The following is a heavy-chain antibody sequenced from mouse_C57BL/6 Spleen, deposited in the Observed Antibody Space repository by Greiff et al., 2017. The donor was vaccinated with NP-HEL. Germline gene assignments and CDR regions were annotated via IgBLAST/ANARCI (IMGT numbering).Heavy chain of an antibody. CDR2: INPSSGYN. J-gene: IGHJ4*01. CDR1: GYTFTSYW. Sequence: VQLQQSGAELANPGASVKLSCKASGYTFTSYWMHWVKQRPGQGLEWIGYINPSSGYNKYNQKFKDKATLTADKSSSTAYMQLSSLTYEDSAVYYCASLDRDYAMDYWGQGTSVTVSS. CDR3: ASLDRDYAMDY. V-gene: IGHV1-7*01.